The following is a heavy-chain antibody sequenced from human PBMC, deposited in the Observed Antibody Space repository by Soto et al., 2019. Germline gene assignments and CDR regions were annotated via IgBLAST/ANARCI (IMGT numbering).Heavy chain of an antibody. CDR3: ARVMISSGWYYFDY. CDR2: IGTAGDT. V-gene: IGHV3-13*01. Sequence: EVQLVESGGGLVQPGGSLSLSCAASGFAFSSYDMHWVRQATGTGLEWVSAIGTAGDTYYPGSVKGRFTISRENAKDSLYLQMTSLRAGDTAVYYCARVMISSGWYYFDYWGQGTLVTVSS. D-gene: IGHD6-19*01. CDR1: GFAFSSYD. J-gene: IGHJ4*02.